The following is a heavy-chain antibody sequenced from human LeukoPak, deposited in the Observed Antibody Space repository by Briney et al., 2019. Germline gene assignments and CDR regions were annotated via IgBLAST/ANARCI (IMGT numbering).Heavy chain of an antibody. CDR2: IKSKTDGGTT. Sequence: GGSLRLSCAASGFTFSDHYMDWVRLAPGKGLEWVGRIKSKTDGGTTDYAAPVKGRFTISRDDSKNTLYLQMNSLKTEDTAVYYCTTPIFRLRVDWGQGTLVTVSS. J-gene: IGHJ4*02. CDR1: GFTFSDHY. V-gene: IGHV3-15*01. D-gene: IGHD3-3*01. CDR3: TTPIFRLRVD.